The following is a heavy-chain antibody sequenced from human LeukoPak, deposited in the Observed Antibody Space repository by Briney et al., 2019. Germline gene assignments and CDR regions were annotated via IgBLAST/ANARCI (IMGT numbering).Heavy chain of an antibody. D-gene: IGHD6-19*01. Sequence: GASLRLSCAASGFTFSSYAMSWVRQAPGKGLXXXXXXSGSGGSTYYADSVKGRFTISRDNSKNTLYLQMNSLKAEDTAVYYCAKDPGIAVAGLFDYWGQGTLVTVSS. V-gene: IGHV3-23*01. CDR2: XSGSGGST. CDR3: AKDPGIAVAGLFDY. CDR1: GFTFSSYA. J-gene: IGHJ4*02.